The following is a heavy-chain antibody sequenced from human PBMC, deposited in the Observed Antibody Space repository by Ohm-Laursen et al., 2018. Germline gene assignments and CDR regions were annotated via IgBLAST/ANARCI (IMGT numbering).Heavy chain of an antibody. CDR1: GFTFSSYG. CDR2: IWYDGTNK. CDR3: AKDTKYYGMNV. Sequence: SLRLSCAASGFTFSSYGMHWVRQAPGKGLEWVAVIWYDGTNKNYADSVKGRFTISRDNSKNNLYLQMNSLTAEDTAVYYCAKDTKYYGMNVWGQGTTVTVSS. J-gene: IGHJ6*02. V-gene: IGHV3-33*06. D-gene: IGHD2-2*01.